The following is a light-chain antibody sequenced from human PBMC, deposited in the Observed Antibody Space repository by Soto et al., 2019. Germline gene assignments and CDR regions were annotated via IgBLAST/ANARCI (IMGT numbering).Light chain of an antibody. CDR1: QRISIY. Sequence: DIQMTQSPSTLSASVGNRVTITCRARQRISIYLAWYQQKPGKAPKLLIYDASSLDSGVPSRFSGSGSGTEFTLTISSLQPDEFATYYCQQYNGFSVTFGGGTKVENK. V-gene: IGKV1-5*01. J-gene: IGKJ4*01. CDR2: DAS. CDR3: QQYNGFSVT.